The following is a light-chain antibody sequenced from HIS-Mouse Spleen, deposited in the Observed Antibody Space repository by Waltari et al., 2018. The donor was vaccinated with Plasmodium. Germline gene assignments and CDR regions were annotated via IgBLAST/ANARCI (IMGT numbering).Light chain of an antibody. V-gene: IGLV5-37*01. J-gene: IGLJ3*02. Sequence: QPVLTQPPSSSASPGESARLTCTLPSDINVGSYNIYWYQQKPGRPPRYLLYYYSDSDKGQGSGAPSPCSGSNDASAKSVILLISGLQSEDEADYYCMIWPSNASGVFGGGTKLTVL. CDR1: SDINVGSYN. CDR2: YYSDSDK. CDR3: MIWPSNASGV.